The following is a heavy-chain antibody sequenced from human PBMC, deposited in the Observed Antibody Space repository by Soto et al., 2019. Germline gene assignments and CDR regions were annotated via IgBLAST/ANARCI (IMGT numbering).Heavy chain of an antibody. D-gene: IGHD3-3*01. V-gene: IGHV3-33*01. Sequence: QVQLMESGGGVVQPGRSLRLSCAASGFTFSSYGMHWVRQAPGKGLEWVAVIWYDGSNKYYADSVKGRFTISRDNSKNTLYLQMNSLRAEDTAVYYCARDLPDFWSGYPNWFDPWGQGTLVTVSS. J-gene: IGHJ5*02. CDR1: GFTFSSYG. CDR3: ARDLPDFWSGYPNWFDP. CDR2: IWYDGSNK.